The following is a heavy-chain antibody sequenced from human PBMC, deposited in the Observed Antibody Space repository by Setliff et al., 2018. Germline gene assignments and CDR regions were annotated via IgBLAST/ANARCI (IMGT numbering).Heavy chain of an antibody. D-gene: IGHD3-22*01. Sequence: ASVKVSCKASGYTFTSYDINWVRQATGQGLEWMGWMNPNSGNTGYAQKFQGRVTMTRNASISTAYMELSSLRSEDTAVYYCARTNNYYGSSGYYYVIDYWGQGTLVTVSS. J-gene: IGHJ4*02. CDR3: ARTNNYYGSSGYYYVIDY. CDR2: MNPNSGNT. CDR1: GYTFTSYD. V-gene: IGHV1-8*01.